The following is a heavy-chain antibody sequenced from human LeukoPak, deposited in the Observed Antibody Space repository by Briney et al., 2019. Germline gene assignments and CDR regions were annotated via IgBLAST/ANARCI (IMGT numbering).Heavy chain of an antibody. J-gene: IGHJ4*02. D-gene: IGHD5-18*01. CDR3: AKDIYTYGSSVDY. CDR2: ISWNSNNI. V-gene: IGHV3-9*01. CDR1: GFTFDDYA. Sequence: GGSLRLSCAASGFTFDDYAMHWVRQAPGKGLEWVSGISWNSNNIVYADSVKGRFTISRDNAKNSLYLQMNSLRAEDTALYYCAKDIYTYGSSVDYWGQGTLVTVSS.